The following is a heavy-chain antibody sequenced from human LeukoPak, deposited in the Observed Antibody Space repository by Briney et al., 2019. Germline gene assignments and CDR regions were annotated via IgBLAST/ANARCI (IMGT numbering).Heavy chain of an antibody. V-gene: IGHV1-69*05. CDR1: GGTFSSYA. Sequence: SVKVSCKASGGTFSSYAISWVRQAPGQGLEWMGGIIPIFGTANYAQKFQCRVTITTDESTSTAYMELSSLRSEDTAVYYCARLVRQGIADDAFDIWGQGTMVTVSS. CDR2: IIPIFGTA. CDR3: ARLVRQGIADDAFDI. J-gene: IGHJ3*02. D-gene: IGHD6-13*01.